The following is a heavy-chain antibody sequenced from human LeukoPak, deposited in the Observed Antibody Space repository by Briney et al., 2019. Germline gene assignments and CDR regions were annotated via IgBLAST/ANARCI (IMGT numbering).Heavy chain of an antibody. D-gene: IGHD3-22*01. J-gene: IGHJ3*02. CDR3: ARVVVIQDAFDI. CDR1: GGSISSGDYY. Sequence: SETLSLTCAVSGGSISSGDYYWSWIRQPPGKGLEWIGYIYYSGSTYYNPSLKSRVTISVDTSKNQFSLKLSSVTAADTAVYYCARVVVIQDAFDIWGQGTTVTVSS. V-gene: IGHV4-30-4*08. CDR2: IYYSGST.